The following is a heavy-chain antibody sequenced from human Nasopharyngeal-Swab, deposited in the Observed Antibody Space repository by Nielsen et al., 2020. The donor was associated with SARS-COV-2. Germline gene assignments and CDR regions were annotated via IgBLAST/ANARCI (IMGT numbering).Heavy chain of an antibody. V-gene: IGHV1-69*05. Sequence: SVKVSCKASGGTFSSYAISWVRQAPGQGLEWMGGIIPTFGTANYAQKFQGRVTITTDESTSTAYMELSSLRSEDTAVYYCARDSEGSGYDSIAVAAYFDYWGQGTLVTVSS. D-gene: IGHD6-19*01. CDR2: IIPTFGTA. J-gene: IGHJ4*02. CDR1: GGTFSSYA. CDR3: ARDSEGSGYDSIAVAAYFDY.